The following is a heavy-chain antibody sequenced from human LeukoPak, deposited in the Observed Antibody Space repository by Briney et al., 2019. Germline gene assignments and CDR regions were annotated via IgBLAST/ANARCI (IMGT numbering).Heavy chain of an antibody. V-gene: IGHV4-4*02. D-gene: IGHD3-22*01. J-gene: IGHJ4*02. CDR1: GGSISSSNW. CDR3: ARETKYYYDSSGYYYIDY. Sequence: SETLSLTCAVSGGSISSSNWWSWVRQPPGKGLEWIGEIYHSGSTNYNPSLKSRVTISVDKSKNQFSLKLSSVTAADTAVYYCARETKYYYDSSGYYYIDYWGQGTLVTVSS. CDR2: IYHSGST.